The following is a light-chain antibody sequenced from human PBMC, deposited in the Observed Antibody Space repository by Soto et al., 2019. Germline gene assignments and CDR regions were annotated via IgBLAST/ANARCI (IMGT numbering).Light chain of an antibody. Sequence: DIQMTQSPSTLSASVGDRVTITCRASQSISSWLAWYQQKPGKAPKLLIYDASSLESGVPSRFSVSGSGTEFNLTISSLQPDDFATYYCQQYNSYQFTFGPGTKVDIK. CDR3: QQYNSYQFT. J-gene: IGKJ3*01. V-gene: IGKV1-5*01. CDR2: DAS. CDR1: QSISSW.